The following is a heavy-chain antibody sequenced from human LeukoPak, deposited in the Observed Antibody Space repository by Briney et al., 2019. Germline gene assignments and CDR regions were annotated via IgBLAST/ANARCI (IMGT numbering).Heavy chain of an antibody. V-gene: IGHV1-8*01. CDR3: ARGYYDSSGYTDFQH. D-gene: IGHD3-22*01. CDR2: MNPNSGNT. J-gene: IGHJ1*01. Sequence: GASVKVSCKASGYTFTSYDINWVRQATGQGLEWMGWMNPNSGNTGYAQKFQGRVTMTRDTSISTAYMELSSLRSEDTAVYYCARGYYDSSGYTDFQHWGRAPWSPSPQ. CDR1: GYTFTSYD.